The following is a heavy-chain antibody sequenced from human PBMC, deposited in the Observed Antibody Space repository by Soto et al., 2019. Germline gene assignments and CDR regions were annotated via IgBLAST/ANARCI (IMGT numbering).Heavy chain of an antibody. J-gene: IGHJ4*02. V-gene: IGHV3-30-3*01. CDR3: AREYYDSSSYYAPFDY. Sequence: GGSLRLSCAASGFTFSSYAMHWVRQAPGKGLEWVAVISYDGSNKYYADSVKGRFTISRDNSKNTLYLQMNSLRAEDTAVYYCAREYYDSSSYYAPFDYWGQGTLVTVSS. D-gene: IGHD3-22*01. CDR1: GFTFSSYA. CDR2: ISYDGSNK.